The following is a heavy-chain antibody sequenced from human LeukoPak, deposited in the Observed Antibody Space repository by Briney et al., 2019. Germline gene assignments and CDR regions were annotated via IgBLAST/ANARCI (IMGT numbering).Heavy chain of an antibody. J-gene: IGHJ3*02. D-gene: IGHD2-2*01. Sequence: GESLKISCKGSGYSFTSYWIGWVRQMPGKGLEWMGIIYPGDSDTRYSPSFQGQVTISADKPISTAYLQWSSLKASDTAMYYCARWLGYCSSTSCYADIWGQGTMVTVSS. V-gene: IGHV5-51*04. CDR3: ARWLGYCSSTSCYADI. CDR2: IYPGDSDT. CDR1: GYSFTSYW.